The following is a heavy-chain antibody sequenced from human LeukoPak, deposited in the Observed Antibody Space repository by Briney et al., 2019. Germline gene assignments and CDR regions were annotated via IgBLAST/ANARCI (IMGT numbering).Heavy chain of an antibody. CDR2: INPNSGGT. D-gene: IGHD3-10*01. V-gene: IGHV1-2*02. CDR1: GYTFTGYY. Sequence: ASVEVSCKASGYTFTGYYMHWVRQAPGQGLEWMGWINPNSGGTNYAQKFQGGVTMTRDTSISTAYMELSRLRSDDTAVYYCARIGYYGSAPDYWGQGTLVTVSS. CDR3: ARIGYYGSAPDY. J-gene: IGHJ4*02.